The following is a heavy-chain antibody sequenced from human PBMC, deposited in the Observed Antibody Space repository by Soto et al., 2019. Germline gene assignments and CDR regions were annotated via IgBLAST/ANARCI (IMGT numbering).Heavy chain of an antibody. CDR1: GYTFTSYG. CDR2: ISAYNGNT. V-gene: IGHV1-18*04. D-gene: IGHD3-22*01. Sequence: VSVKVSCKASGYTFTSYGISWVRQAPGQGLEWMGWISAYNGNTNYAQKLQGRVTMTTDTSTSTAYMELRSLRSDDTAVYYCARAYPIYYDSSGYYPFDYWGQGTRVTVS. CDR3: ARAYPIYYDSSGYYPFDY. J-gene: IGHJ4*02.